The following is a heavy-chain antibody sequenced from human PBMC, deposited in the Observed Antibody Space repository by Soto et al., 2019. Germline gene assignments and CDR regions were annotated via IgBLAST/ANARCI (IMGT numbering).Heavy chain of an antibody. CDR3: ARSYSGSYYVTYYYGMDV. J-gene: IGHJ6*02. CDR1: GGAISSSSYY. CDR2: IYYSGST. D-gene: IGHD1-26*01. V-gene: IGHV4-39*01. Sequence: PSETVALTCTVSGGAISSSSYYWGWIRHPPGKGLEWIGSIYYSGSTYYNPSLKSRVTISVDTSKNQFSLKLSSVTAADTAVYYCARSYSGSYYVTYYYGMDVWGQGTTVTVSS.